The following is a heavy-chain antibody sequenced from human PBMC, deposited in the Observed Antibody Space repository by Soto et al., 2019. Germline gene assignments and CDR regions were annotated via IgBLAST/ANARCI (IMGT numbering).Heavy chain of an antibody. V-gene: IGHV1-69*13. J-gene: IGHJ6*02. CDR1: GATFSSYA. CDR2: IIPIFGTA. Sequence: ASVKVSCKSSGATFSSYAISWVRQAPGQGLEWMGGIIPIFGTANYAQKFQGRVTITADDSTSTAYMELSSLRSEDTAVYYCARDRERWLQSYYYYYGMDVWGQGTTVTVSS. CDR3: ARDRERWLQSYYYYYGMDV. D-gene: IGHD5-12*01.